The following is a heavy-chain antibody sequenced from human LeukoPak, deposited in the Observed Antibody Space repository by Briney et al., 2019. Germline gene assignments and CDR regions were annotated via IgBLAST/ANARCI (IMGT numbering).Heavy chain of an antibody. CDR2: ISDYNGNT. CDR1: GYTFTSYG. Sequence: ASVKVSCKASGYTFTSYGISWVRQAPGQGLEWMGWISDYNGNTNYAQKLQGRVTMTTDTSTSTAYMELRSLRSDDTAVYYCARDCNYYDSSGYYSLFDYWGQGTLVTVSS. D-gene: IGHD3-22*01. J-gene: IGHJ4*02. V-gene: IGHV1-18*01. CDR3: ARDCNYYDSSGYYSLFDY.